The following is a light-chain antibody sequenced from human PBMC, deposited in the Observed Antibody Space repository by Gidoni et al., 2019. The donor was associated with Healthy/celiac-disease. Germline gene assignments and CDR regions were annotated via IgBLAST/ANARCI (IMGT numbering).Light chain of an antibody. CDR2: KDS. Sequence: SYELTQPSSVSVSPGQTARITCSGDVLAKKYARWFQQKPGQAPVLVIYKDSERPSGIPERFSGSSSGTTVTLTISGAQVEDEADYYWYSAADNTVVFGGGTKLTVL. CDR3: YSAADNTVV. J-gene: IGLJ2*01. V-gene: IGLV3-27*01. CDR1: VLAKKY.